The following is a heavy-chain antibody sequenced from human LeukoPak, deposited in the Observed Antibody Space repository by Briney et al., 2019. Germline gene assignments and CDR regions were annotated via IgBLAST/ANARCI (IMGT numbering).Heavy chain of an antibody. D-gene: IGHD2-15*01. CDR1: EFSVGSNY. CDR2: IKEDGSEK. J-gene: IGHJ4*02. CDR3: ARGGWLDD. V-gene: IGHV3-7*01. Sequence: GGSLRLSCAASEFSVGSNYMTWVRQAPGKGLEYVANIKEDGSEKNYVDSVKGRFTISRDNAKNSLYLQMNSLRAEDTGIFYCARGGWLDDWGQGTLVTVSS.